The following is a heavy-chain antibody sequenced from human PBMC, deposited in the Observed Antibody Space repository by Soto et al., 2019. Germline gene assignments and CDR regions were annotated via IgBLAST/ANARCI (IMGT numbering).Heavy chain of an antibody. CDR2: INPILSMS. V-gene: IGHV1-69*02. Sequence: QVQLVHSGAAVKKPGSSVKVSCKASGDTFSFYTINWVRQAPGLGLEWVGRINPILSMSNYAQKFQDRVTMTADKSTSTAYMELRSLRSEDTAMYYCAASYGSGYRAFDYWGQGALVTVSS. CDR1: GDTFSFYT. J-gene: IGHJ4*02. CDR3: AASYGSGYRAFDY. D-gene: IGHD3-10*01.